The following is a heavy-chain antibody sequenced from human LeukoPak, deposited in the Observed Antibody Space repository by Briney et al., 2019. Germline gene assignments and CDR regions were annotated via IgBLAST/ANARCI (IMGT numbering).Heavy chain of an antibody. CDR3: ARHRDNWNARAFDI. CDR2: IIPILGIA. D-gene: IGHD1-1*01. CDR1: GGTFSSYA. Sequence: ASVKVSCKASGGTFSSYAISWVRQAPGQGLEWMGRIIPILGIANYAQKFQGRVTITRNTSISTAYMELSSLRSEDTAVYYCARHRDNWNARAFDIWGQGTLVTVSS. J-gene: IGHJ3*02. V-gene: IGHV1-69*04.